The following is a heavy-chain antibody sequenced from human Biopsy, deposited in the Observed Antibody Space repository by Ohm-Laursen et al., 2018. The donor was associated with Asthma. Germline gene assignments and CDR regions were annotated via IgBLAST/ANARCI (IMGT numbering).Heavy chain of an antibody. CDR1: GLSSSAYY. J-gene: IGHJ6*02. V-gene: IGHV4-34*01. Sequence: SDTLSLTCCMYGLSSSAYYWTWIRQSPGKGLEWIGETNERGVTNNNPSLKSRVIISIDTYWNRVSLKLTSVTAADTAVYYCARGPELDVWGQGTTVTVSS. CDR3: ARGPELDV. CDR2: TNERGVT.